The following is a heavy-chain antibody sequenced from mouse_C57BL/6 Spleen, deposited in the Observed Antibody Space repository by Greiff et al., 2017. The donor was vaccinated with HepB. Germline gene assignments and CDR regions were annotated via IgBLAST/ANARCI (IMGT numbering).Heavy chain of an antibody. J-gene: IGHJ1*03. CDR3: ASEKSYYGSRGWYFDV. Sequence: VQLQQSGPELVKPGASVKISCKASGYSFTDYNMNWVKQSNGKSLEWIGVINPNYGTTSYNQKFKGKATLTVDQSSSTAYMQLNSLTSEDSAVYYCASEKSYYGSRGWYFDVWGTGTTVTVSS. V-gene: IGHV1-39*01. D-gene: IGHD1-1*01. CDR1: GYSFTDYN. CDR2: INPNYGTT.